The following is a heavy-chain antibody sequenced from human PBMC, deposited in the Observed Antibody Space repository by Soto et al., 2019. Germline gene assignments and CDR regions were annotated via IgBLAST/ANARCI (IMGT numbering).Heavy chain of an antibody. J-gene: IGHJ4*02. CDR2: ISGSGGDT. Sequence: EVQLLESGGGLVQPGGSLRLSCAASGFTFSSYAMNWVRQAPGKGLEWVSSISGSGGDTYYADSVKGRFTIPRDNSKNTLYLQMNSLRVEDPAIYYCGQNSQKYGDSKCDYWGQGTLVTVSS. D-gene: IGHD2-21*02. V-gene: IGHV3-23*01. CDR1: GFTFSSYA. CDR3: GQNSQKYGDSKCDY.